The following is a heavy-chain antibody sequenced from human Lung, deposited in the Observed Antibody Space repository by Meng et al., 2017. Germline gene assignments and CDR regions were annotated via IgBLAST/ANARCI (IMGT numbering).Heavy chain of an antibody. Sequence: QLQLHDSGPALLQPSQTLSLTCTVAGGSISSSNYYWSWIRQPPGKGLEWSGHIYNSGSTYYNPSLKSRITISVDTSKNQFSLKLSSVTAADTAVYYCARGQKGYFDLWGRGTLVTVSS. CDR3: ARGQKGYFDL. CDR1: GGSISSSNYY. V-gene: IGHV4-30-4*01. J-gene: IGHJ2*01. CDR2: IYNSGST.